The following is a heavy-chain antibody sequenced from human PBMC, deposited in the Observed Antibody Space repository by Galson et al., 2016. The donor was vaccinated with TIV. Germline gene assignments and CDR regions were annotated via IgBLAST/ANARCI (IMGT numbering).Heavy chain of an antibody. D-gene: IGHD3-16*01. V-gene: IGHV4-59*12. CDR1: GGSTSSYY. CDR3: AREGSADYDWGRAHFDY. CDR2: IYHTGNT. Sequence: LSLTCTVSGGSTSSYYWTWIRQPPGKGLEWIGYIYHTGNTIYNPSLRSRVAISLDTSKNQFSLKLSSVTAADTALYYCAREGSADYDWGRAHFDYWGQGTLVTVSS. J-gene: IGHJ4*02.